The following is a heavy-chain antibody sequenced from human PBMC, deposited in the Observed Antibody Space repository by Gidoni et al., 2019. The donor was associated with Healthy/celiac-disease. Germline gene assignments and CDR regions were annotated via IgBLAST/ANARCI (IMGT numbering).Heavy chain of an antibody. CDR1: GFPFSSYG. CDR3: ARARTVWFGEFPVRY. Sequence: QVQLVESGGGVVQPGRSLRLSFAASGFPFSSYGMHWVRQAPGKGLEWVAVIWYDGSNKYYADAVKGRLTISRDNSKNTLYLQMNSLRAEDTAVYYCARARTVWFGEFPVRYWGQGTLVTVSS. CDR2: IWYDGSNK. V-gene: IGHV3-33*01. J-gene: IGHJ4*02. D-gene: IGHD3-10*01.